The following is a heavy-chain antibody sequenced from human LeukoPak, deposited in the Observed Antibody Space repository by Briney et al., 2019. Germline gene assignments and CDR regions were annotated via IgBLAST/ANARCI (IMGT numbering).Heavy chain of an antibody. V-gene: IGHV3-23*01. Sequence: GGSLRLSCAASGFTFSSYAMSWVRQTPEKGLEWVSAITGSGDDTFHADSAKGRFTISRDNSRNTLYLQMNSLRAEDTAVYHCVKGSKTSRPYYFDYWGQGALVTVSS. CDR1: GFTFSSYA. CDR3: VKGSKTSRPYYFDY. CDR2: ITGSGDDT. J-gene: IGHJ4*02.